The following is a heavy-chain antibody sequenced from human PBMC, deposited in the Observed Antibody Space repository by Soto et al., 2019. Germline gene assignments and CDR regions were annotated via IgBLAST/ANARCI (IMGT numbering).Heavy chain of an antibody. D-gene: IGHD3-22*01. J-gene: IGHJ4*02. CDR2: MSPGGNSQ. Sequence: PGGSLRLSCAASGFTFSSYAMHWIRQAPGEGLEWVAVMSPGGNSQYYADSVKGRFTISRDTSKSTLYLQMTSLRPEDTAVYYCASGAAFYYDTSRYWGQGTLVTVSS. CDR3: ASGAAFYYDTSRY. V-gene: IGHV3-30-3*01. CDR1: GFTFSSYA.